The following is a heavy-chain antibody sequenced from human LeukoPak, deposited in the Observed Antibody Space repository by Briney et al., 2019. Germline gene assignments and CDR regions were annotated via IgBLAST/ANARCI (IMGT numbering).Heavy chain of an antibody. CDR2: IWNDGTNR. CDR1: GFTFSHYG. Sequence: GGSLRLSCAASGFTFSHYGMHWVRQAPGKGLEWVAVIWNDGTNRYYGDSVKGRFTISRDNAKNSLYLHMNSLRAEDTAVYYCARGARGYTYGRFDYWGQGTLVTVSS. V-gene: IGHV3-33*01. D-gene: IGHD5-18*01. CDR3: ARGARGYTYGRFDY. J-gene: IGHJ4*02.